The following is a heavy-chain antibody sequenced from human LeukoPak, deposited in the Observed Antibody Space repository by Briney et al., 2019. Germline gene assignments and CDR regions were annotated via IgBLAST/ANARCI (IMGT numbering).Heavy chain of an antibody. CDR3: ARDGSNWSFDY. V-gene: IGHV6-1*01. D-gene: IGHD1-26*01. CDR1: GDSVSSSSAA. CDR2: TYYRTKWYN. Sequence: SQTLSLTCAISGDSVSSSSAAWTWIRQSPSRGLEWLGRTYYRTKWYNDYAVSVKSRITIYPDTSKNQFSLQIKSVTPEDTAVYYCARDGSNWSFDYWGQGTLVTVSS. J-gene: IGHJ4*02.